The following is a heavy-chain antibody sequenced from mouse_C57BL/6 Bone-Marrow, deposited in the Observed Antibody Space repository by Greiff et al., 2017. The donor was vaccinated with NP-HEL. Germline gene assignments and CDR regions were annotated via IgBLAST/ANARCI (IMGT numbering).Heavy chain of an antibody. CDR3: ARSGYYGRRYYFDY. D-gene: IGHD1-1*01. CDR1: GYTFTSYW. V-gene: IGHV1-50*01. CDR2: IDPSDSYT. Sequence: QVQLQQPGAELVKPGASVKLSCKASGYTFTSYWMQWVKQRPGQGLEWIGEIDPSDSYTNYNQKFKGKATLTVDTSSSTAYMQLSSLTSEDSAVYYCARSGYYGRRYYFDYWGQGTTLTVSS. J-gene: IGHJ2*01.